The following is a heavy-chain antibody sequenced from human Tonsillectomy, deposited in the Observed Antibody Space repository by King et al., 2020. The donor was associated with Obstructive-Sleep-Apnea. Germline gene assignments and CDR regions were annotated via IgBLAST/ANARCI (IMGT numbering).Heavy chain of an antibody. V-gene: IGHV3-23*04. J-gene: IGHJ4*02. Sequence: VQLVQSGGGLVQPGGSLRLSCAASGFTFSSYAMSWVRQAPGKGLEWVSAISGSGGSTYYADSVKGRFTISRDNSKNTLYLQMNSLRAEDTAVYYCAMDPYCTNGVCYVFDYWGQGTLVTVSS. CDR1: GFTFSSYA. D-gene: IGHD2-8*01. CDR2: ISGSGGST. CDR3: AMDPYCTNGVCYVFDY.